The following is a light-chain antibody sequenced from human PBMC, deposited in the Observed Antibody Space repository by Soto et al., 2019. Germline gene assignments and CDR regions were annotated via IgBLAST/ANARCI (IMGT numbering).Light chain of an antibody. Sequence: SYELTQSPSVSVAPGQTATITCGGDNIGTKGVHWYKHKPGQAPILVVSDDDDRPSGIPERISGSNSGNTATLTIINVEAGDEADYYCQVSAGSNDHHVFGSGTKVTVL. V-gene: IGLV3-21*02. CDR3: QVSAGSNDHHV. J-gene: IGLJ1*01. CDR2: DDD. CDR1: NIGTKG.